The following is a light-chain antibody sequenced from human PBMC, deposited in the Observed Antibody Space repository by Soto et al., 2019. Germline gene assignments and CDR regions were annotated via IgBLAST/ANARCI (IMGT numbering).Light chain of an antibody. Sequence: EIVLTQSPATLSLSPGERATLSCRASQSVNSYLAWYLQKPGQAPRLLIYDASNRATGIPARFSGSGSGTDFILTISSLEPEDFAVYYCQQRSNWPRTFGQGTKVEIK. V-gene: IGKV3-11*01. J-gene: IGKJ1*01. CDR2: DAS. CDR3: QQRSNWPRT. CDR1: QSVNSY.